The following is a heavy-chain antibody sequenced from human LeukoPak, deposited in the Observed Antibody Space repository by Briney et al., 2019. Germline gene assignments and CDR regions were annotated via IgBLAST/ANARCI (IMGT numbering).Heavy chain of an antibody. V-gene: IGHV1-18*01. CDR2: ISAYNGNT. Sequence: ASVKVSCKASGYTFTSYGISWVRQAPGQGLEWMGWISAYNGNTNYAQKLQGRVTMTTDTSTSTAYMELSRLRSDDTAVYYCASVAAAGHFDYWGQGTLVTVSS. D-gene: IGHD6-13*01. CDR1: GYTFTSYG. J-gene: IGHJ4*02. CDR3: ASVAAAGHFDY.